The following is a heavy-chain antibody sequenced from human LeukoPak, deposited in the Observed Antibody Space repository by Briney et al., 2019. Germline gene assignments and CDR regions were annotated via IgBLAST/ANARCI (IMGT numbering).Heavy chain of an antibody. CDR1: GYTFTNYY. D-gene: IGHD6-6*01. CDR2: INPNGDST. J-gene: IGHJ4*02. Sequence: ASVKVSCKASGYTFTNYYIHWVRQAPGQGLEWMGIINPNGDSTSYAQKFQGRVTMTRDTSTSTVYMELSSLRSEDTAVYYCAREVQRRVTARPGYFDYWGQGTLVTVSS. CDR3: AREVQRRVTARPGYFDY. V-gene: IGHV1-46*01.